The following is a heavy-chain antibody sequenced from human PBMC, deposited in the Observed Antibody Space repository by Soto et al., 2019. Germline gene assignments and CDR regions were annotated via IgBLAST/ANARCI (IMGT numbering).Heavy chain of an antibody. D-gene: IGHD1-26*01. J-gene: IGHJ4*02. V-gene: IGHV1-18*04. CDR3: ARDRMFSGAHHDY. Sequence: QVHLVQSGAVVENPGASVKVSCKASGYTFTNFGINWVRQAPGQGLEWMGWITPYNGNANYPQKHQDRLTISTDTSTNTAYLELRSLRSDDTAVYFCARDRMFSGAHHDYGGQGTRVTVSS. CDR1: GYTFTNFG. CDR2: ITPYNGNA.